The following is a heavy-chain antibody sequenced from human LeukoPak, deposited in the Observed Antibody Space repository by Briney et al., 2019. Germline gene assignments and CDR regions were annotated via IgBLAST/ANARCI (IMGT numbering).Heavy chain of an antibody. CDR3: ARHKPLAVAGDRRHDY. CDR1: GDSFSYFY. Sequence: PSETLSLTCTVSGDSFSYFYWSWIRQPPGKGLEWIGYIYNSGSTNYNPSLKSRVTISLDTSKNQFSLKLSSVTAADTAVYYCARHKPLAVAGDRRHDYWGQGTLVTVSS. D-gene: IGHD6-19*01. J-gene: IGHJ4*02. V-gene: IGHV4-59*08. CDR2: IYNSGST.